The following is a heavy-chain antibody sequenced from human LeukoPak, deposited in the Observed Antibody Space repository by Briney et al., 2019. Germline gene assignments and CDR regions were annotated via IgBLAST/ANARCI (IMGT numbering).Heavy chain of an antibody. J-gene: IGHJ2*01. CDR1: GGSISSSSYY. CDR3: ARRLRWHRYWYFDL. D-gene: IGHD4-23*01. V-gene: IGHV4-39*07. CDR2: IYYSGTT. Sequence: SETLSLTCTVSGGSISSSSYYWGWIRQPPGKGLEWIGSIYYSGTTYYNPSLKSRVTISVDTSKNQFSLKLSSVTAADTAVYYCARRLRWHRYWYFDLWGRGTLVTVSS.